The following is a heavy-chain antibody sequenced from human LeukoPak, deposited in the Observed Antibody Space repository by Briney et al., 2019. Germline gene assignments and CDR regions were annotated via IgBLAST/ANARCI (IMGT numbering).Heavy chain of an antibody. D-gene: IGHD2-8*01. CDR3: ARDLGYCTNGVCHTTFDY. CDR1: GFTFSSYW. Sequence: GGSLRLSCAASGFTFSSYWMNWVRQTPGKGLEWVASIKEDGSERQYVDSVKGRFIISRDNTKGSLFLQLNSLRAEVTAVYYCARDLGYCTNGVCHTTFDYWCQGTLVAVSS. CDR2: IKEDGSER. J-gene: IGHJ4*02. V-gene: IGHV3-7*03.